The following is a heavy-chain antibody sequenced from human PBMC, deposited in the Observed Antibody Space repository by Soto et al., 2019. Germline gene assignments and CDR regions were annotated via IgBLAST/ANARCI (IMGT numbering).Heavy chain of an antibody. CDR3: VPPPITMIVARRAY. CDR1: GFTFSSYA. D-gene: IGHD3-22*01. Sequence: LRLSCSASGFTFSSYAMHWVRQAPGKGLEYVSAISSNGGSTYYADSVKGRFTISRDNSKNTLYLQMSSLRAEDTAVYYCVPPPITMIVARRAYWGQGTLVTVSS. CDR2: ISSNGGST. V-gene: IGHV3-64D*06. J-gene: IGHJ4*02.